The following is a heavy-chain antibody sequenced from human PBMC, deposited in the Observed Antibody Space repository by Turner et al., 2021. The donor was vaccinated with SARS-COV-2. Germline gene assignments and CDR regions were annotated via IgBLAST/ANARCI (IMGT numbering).Heavy chain of an antibody. CDR1: GGTFSRDG. J-gene: IGHJ4*02. V-gene: IGHV1-69*04. Sequence: QVQLVQSGAEVKKPGSSVKVSCKASGGTFSRDGISWVRQAPGQGLEWMGRITPIRGIANYAEKCKGRVTITADKSTSTAYMELSSLRSEDTAVYYCARDRGGLGGWLQFTPNYFDYWGQGTLVTVSS. D-gene: IGHD5-12*01. CDR3: ARDRGGLGGWLQFTPNYFDY. CDR2: ITPIRGIA.